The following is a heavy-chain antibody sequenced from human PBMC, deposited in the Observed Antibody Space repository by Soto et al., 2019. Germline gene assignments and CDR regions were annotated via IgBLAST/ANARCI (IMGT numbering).Heavy chain of an antibody. Sequence: SETLSLTCAVHGGSFSGYYWSWIRQPPGKGLEWIGEINHSGSTNYNPSLKSRVTISVDTSKNQFSLKLSSVTAADTAVYYCARGYSNYGMDVWGQGTTVTVSS. V-gene: IGHV4-34*01. D-gene: IGHD4-4*01. CDR3: ARGYSNYGMDV. J-gene: IGHJ6*02. CDR1: GGSFSGYY. CDR2: INHSGST.